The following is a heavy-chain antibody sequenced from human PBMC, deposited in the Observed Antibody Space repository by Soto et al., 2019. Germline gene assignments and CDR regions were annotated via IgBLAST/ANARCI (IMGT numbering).Heavy chain of an antibody. CDR2: IYSGGST. CDR1: GFTVSSNY. V-gene: IGHV3-53*01. Sequence: EVQLVESGGGLIQPGGSLRLSCAASGFTVSSNYMSWVRQAPGKGLEWVSVIYSGGSTYYADSVKGRFTISRANSKNTVHLQMNSLRAEDTAVYYCAREWELPNYYGMDVWGQGTTVTVSS. J-gene: IGHJ6*02. CDR3: AREWELPNYYGMDV. D-gene: IGHD1-26*01.